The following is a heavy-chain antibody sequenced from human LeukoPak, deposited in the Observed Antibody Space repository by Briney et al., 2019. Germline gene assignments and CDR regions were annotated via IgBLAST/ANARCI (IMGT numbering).Heavy chain of an antibody. V-gene: IGHV3-48*01. D-gene: IGHD6-19*01. Sequence: PGGSLRLSCAASGLTFSSYSMNWVRQAPGKGLEWVSYISSSSSTIYYADSVRGRFTISRDNAKNSMYLKMNSLRAEDTAVYYCAREGSQWLAKHYYYYYYMDVWGKGTTVTVSS. CDR1: GLTFSSYS. CDR2: ISSSSSTI. CDR3: AREGSQWLAKHYYYYYYMDV. J-gene: IGHJ6*03.